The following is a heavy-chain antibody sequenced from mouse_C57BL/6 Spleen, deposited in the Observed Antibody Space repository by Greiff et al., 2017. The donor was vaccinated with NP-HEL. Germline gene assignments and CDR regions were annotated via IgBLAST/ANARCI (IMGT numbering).Heavy chain of an antibody. V-gene: IGHV1-22*01. J-gene: IGHJ3*01. CDR3: ARKGRTGRGFAY. CDR2: INPNNGGT. D-gene: IGHD4-1*01. CDR1: GYTFTDYN. Sequence: EVQVVESGPELVKPGASVKMSCKASGYTFTDYNMHWVKQSHGKSLEWIGYINPNNGGTSYNQKFKGKATLTVNKSSSTAYMELRSLTSEDSAVYYCARKGRTGRGFAYWGQGTLVTVSA.